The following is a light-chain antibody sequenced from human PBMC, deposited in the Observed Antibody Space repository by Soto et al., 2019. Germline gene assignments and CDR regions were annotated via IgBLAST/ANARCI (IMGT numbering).Light chain of an antibody. CDR2: QDS. Sequence: SYELTQPPSVSVSPGQTASITCSGDKLGDKYACWYQQKPGQSPVLVIYQDSKRPSGIPERFSGSNSGNTATLTISGTQAMDEADYYCQARKVFGTGTKLTVL. CDR3: QARKV. CDR1: KLGDKY. J-gene: IGLJ1*01. V-gene: IGLV3-1*01.